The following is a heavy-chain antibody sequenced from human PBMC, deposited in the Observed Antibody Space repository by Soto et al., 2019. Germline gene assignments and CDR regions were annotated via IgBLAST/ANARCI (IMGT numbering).Heavy chain of an antibody. J-gene: IGHJ5*01. CDR2: TIPILDTP. CDR3: ARDQEDGSGTTYKWFDS. V-gene: IGHV1-69*01. CDR1: GGTFGNLG. D-gene: IGHD3-10*01. Sequence: QMQLLQSGAEGKKPGSSVKVSCKASGGTFGNLGISWLRQAPGQGLEWMRGTIPILDTPHYAEKFRDRINITEDATSTAYMELNSRSSEDKAKYYCARDQEDGSGTTYKWFDSWGQGTLVTVSS.